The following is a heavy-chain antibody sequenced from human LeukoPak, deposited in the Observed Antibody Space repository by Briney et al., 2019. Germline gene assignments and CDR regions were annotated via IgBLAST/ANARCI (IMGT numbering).Heavy chain of an antibody. CDR2: INPHNGGT. CDR1: GYTFTDYY. V-gene: IGHV1-2*02. D-gene: IGHD3-22*01. Sequence: ASVKVSCKASGYTFTDYYMHWVRQAPGQGLVWMGWINPHNGGTNYAQKFQGRVTMTRDTSIGTAYLYLSSLKSDDTAVYYCASRTDYYGRSGYFPDYWGQGTLVTVSS. J-gene: IGHJ4*02. CDR3: ASRTDYYGRSGYFPDY.